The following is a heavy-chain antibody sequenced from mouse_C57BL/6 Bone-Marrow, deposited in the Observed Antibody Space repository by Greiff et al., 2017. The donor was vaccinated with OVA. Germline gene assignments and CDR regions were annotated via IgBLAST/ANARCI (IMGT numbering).Heavy chain of an antibody. Sequence: VQLQQSGPELVKPGASVKISCKASGYAFSSSWMNWVKQRPGKGLEWIGRIYPGDGDTNYNGKFKGKATLTADKSSSTAYIQLSSLTSEDSAVYFCARLQDSSGPPFAYWGQGTLVTVSA. D-gene: IGHD3-2*02. CDR1: GYAFSSSW. CDR2: IYPGDGDT. CDR3: ARLQDSSGPPFAY. V-gene: IGHV1-82*01. J-gene: IGHJ3*01.